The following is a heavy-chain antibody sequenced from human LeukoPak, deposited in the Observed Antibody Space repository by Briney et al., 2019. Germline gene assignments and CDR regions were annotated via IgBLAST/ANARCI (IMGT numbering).Heavy chain of an antibody. CDR1: GFTFSSYA. V-gene: IGHV3-23*01. CDR2: IRASGGST. J-gene: IGHJ4*02. CDR3: ASWAGPSGYRGSGFFYGPLDF. Sequence: GSLRLSCAASGFTFSSYAMNWVRQAPGKGLEWVSAIRASGGSTYYADSVKGRFTVSRDNSKNTLYLQMNSLRAEDTAIYYCASWAGPSGYRGSGFFYGPLDFWGQGTLVTVSS. D-gene: IGHD3-22*01.